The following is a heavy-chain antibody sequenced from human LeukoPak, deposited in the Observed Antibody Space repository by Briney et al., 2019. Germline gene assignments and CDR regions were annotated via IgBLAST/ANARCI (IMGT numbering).Heavy chain of an antibody. CDR2: IYPGDSDT. CDR1: GYSFTSYW. CDR3: ARRTRRYCSSTSCQLYYFDY. Sequence: GESLKISCKGSGYSFTSYWIGWVRQMPGKGLEWMGIIYPGDSDTRYSPSFQGQVTISADKSISIASLQWSSLKASDTAMYYCARRTRRYCSSTSCQLYYFDYWGQGTLVTVSS. V-gene: IGHV5-51*01. J-gene: IGHJ4*02. D-gene: IGHD2-2*01.